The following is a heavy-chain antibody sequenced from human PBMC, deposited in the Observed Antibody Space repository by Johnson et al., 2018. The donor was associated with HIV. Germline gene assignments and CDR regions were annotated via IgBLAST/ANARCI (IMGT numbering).Heavy chain of an antibody. D-gene: IGHD3-22*01. CDR3: ARFLGYYDSNGYYFGDGFDV. CDR2: ISSSGSTM. Sequence: QVQLVESGGGLVQPGRSLRLSCTASGFTFSDYYMTWIRQAPGKGLEWVSYISSSGSTMYYADSVKGRFTISRDNAKNSLYLQMNSLRAEDTAVYHCARFLGYYDSNGYYFGDGFDVWGLGTMVTVSS. CDR1: GFTFSDYY. J-gene: IGHJ3*01. V-gene: IGHV3-11*04.